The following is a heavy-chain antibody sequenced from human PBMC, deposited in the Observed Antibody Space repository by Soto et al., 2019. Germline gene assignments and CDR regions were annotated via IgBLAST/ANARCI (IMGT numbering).Heavy chain of an antibody. J-gene: IGHJ4*02. CDR2: VYVTGTGT. V-gene: IGHV1-46*01. CDR1: GYPFTTYH. D-gene: IGHD3-10*01. CDR3: ARPEGYGSGSYYFDS. Sequence: ASVKVSCKASGYPFTTYHLHWVRQAPGQGLEWMGIVYVTGTGTRSAQKFQGRLTMTRDRSTSTVYMGLSSLRSEDTAVYYCARPEGYGSGSYYFDSWGQGTLVTVSS.